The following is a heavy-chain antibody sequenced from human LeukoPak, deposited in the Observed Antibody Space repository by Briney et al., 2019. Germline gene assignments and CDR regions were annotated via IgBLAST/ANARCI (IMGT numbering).Heavy chain of an antibody. J-gene: IGHJ4*02. CDR2: ISYDGSNK. D-gene: IGHD4-17*01. V-gene: IGHV3-30*18. Sequence: GGSLRLSCAASGFTFSSYGMHWVRQAPGKGLEWVAVISYDGSNKYYADSVKGRFTIPRDNSKNTLYLQMNSLRAEDTAVYYCAKDRSEYGDSYYFDYWGQGTLVTVSS. CDR3: AKDRSEYGDSYYFDY. CDR1: GFTFSSYG.